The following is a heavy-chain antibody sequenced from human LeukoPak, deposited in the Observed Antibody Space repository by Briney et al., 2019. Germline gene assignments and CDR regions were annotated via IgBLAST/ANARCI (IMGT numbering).Heavy chain of an antibody. D-gene: IGHD6-13*01. Sequence: PGGSLRLSCAASGFTFSGSAMHWVRQASGKGLEWVGRIRSKANSYATAYAASVKGRFTISRDDSKNTAYLQMNSLKTEDTAVYYCAKGVAAVIYRVGMDVWGQGTTVTVSS. V-gene: IGHV3-73*01. CDR1: GFTFSGSA. CDR2: IRSKANSYAT. J-gene: IGHJ6*02. CDR3: AKGVAAVIYRVGMDV.